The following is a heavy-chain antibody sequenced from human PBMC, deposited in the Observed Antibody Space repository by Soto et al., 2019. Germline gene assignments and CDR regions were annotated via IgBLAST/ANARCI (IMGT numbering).Heavy chain of an antibody. CDR3: VRDSDSRVPMDP. Sequence: PGGSLRLSCAASGFTFSSYGMHWVRQAPGKGLEWVAVIWYDGSDKYYADSVKGRFTISRDNPKNTLYLQMNSLRAEDTAVYYCVRDSDSRVPMDPWGQGTLVTVSS. V-gene: IGHV3-33*01. D-gene: IGHD3-22*01. CDR1: GFTFSSYG. J-gene: IGHJ5*02. CDR2: IWYDGSDK.